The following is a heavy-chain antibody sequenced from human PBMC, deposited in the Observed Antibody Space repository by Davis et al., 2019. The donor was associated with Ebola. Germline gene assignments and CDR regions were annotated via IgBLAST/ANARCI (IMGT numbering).Heavy chain of an antibody. Sequence: GGSLRLSCTDSVITFSSYAMTWVRQAPGKGLEWVSAISGSGGSTYYADSVKGRFTISRDNSKNTLYLQMNSLRAEDTAVYYCARDNYYGSGSDLFYYYYGMDVWGQGTTVTVSS. D-gene: IGHD3-10*01. V-gene: IGHV3-23*01. CDR1: VITFSSYA. CDR2: ISGSGGST. CDR3: ARDNYYGSGSDLFYYYYGMDV. J-gene: IGHJ6*02.